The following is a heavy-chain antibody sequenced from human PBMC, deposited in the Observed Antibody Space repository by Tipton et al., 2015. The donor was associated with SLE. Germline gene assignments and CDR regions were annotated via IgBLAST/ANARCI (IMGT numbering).Heavy chain of an antibody. D-gene: IGHD6-19*01. V-gene: IGHV4-34*01. J-gene: IGHJ4*02. CDR3: ARGLAVAGLDY. CDR2: INHSGST. Sequence: TLSLTCAVYGGSFSGYYWSWIRQPPGKGLEWIGEINHSGSTNYNPSLKSRVTISVDTSKNQFSLKLSSVTAADTAVYYCARGLAVAGLDYWDQGTLVTVSS. CDR1: GGSFSGYY.